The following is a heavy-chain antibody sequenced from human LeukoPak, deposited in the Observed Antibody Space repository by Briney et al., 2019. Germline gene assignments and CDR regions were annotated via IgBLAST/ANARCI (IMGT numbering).Heavy chain of an antibody. CDR3: ARDSSSFEYNWFDP. D-gene: IGHD6-13*01. J-gene: IGHJ5*02. CDR2: VYHSGTT. Sequence: SETLSLTCAVSGHSVSSGYYWGWIRQPPGKGLEWIGNVYHSGTTYYNPSLKSRVTISIDTSKNQFSLKLSSVTAADTAVYYCARDSSSFEYNWFDPWGQGTLVTVSS. V-gene: IGHV4-38-2*02. CDR1: GHSVSSGYY.